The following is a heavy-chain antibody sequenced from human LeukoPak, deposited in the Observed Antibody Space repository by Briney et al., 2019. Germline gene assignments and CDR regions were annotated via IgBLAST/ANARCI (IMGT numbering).Heavy chain of an antibody. CDR2: TNSGGTST. Sequence: GGSLRLSCATSGFPFSDFSMSWVRQAPGKGLEWISTTNSGGTSTYYAESVKGRFTISRDNSKNTLYLQMNSLRAEDTAVYYCAKDDYGYNYWGQGTLVTVSS. CDR3: AKDDYGYNY. J-gene: IGHJ4*02. D-gene: IGHD4/OR15-4a*01. V-gene: IGHV3-23*01. CDR1: GFPFSDFS.